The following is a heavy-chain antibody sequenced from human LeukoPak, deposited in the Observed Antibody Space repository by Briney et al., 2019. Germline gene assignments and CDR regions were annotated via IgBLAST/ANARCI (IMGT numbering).Heavy chain of an antibody. CDR3: ARGNWEFDY. CDR1: GFIVSNNY. D-gene: IGHD1-1*01. V-gene: IGHV3-66*01. J-gene: IGHJ4*02. CDR2: MENDGNT. Sequence: GGSLGLSCAASGFIVSNNYMSWVRQAPGKGLEWVSVMENDGNTYYADSVTGRFTISTDNSKNTLFLQMNSLRAEDTAIYFCARGNWEFDYWGQGTLVTVSS.